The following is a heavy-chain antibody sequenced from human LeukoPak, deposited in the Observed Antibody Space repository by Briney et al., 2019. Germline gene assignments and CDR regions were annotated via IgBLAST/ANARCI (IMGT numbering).Heavy chain of an antibody. D-gene: IGHD1-26*01. CDR1: GFTFSSYW. J-gene: IGHJ6*03. CDR3: ARWEFSGSYPRYYYYMDV. CDR2: IKQDGSEK. V-gene: IGHV3-7*01. Sequence: GGSLRLSCAASGFTFSSYWMSWVRQAPGKGLEWVANIKQDGSEKYYVDSVKGRFTISRDNAKNSLYLQMNSLRAEDTAVYYCARWEFSGSYPRYYYYMDVWGKGTTVTVSS.